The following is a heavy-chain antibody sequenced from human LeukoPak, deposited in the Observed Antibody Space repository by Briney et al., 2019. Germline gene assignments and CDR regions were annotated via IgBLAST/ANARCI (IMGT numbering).Heavy chain of an antibody. CDR2: IIPIFGTA. V-gene: IGHV1-69*13. D-gene: IGHD3-22*01. CDR3: ARLGVYYDSSGYYDY. Sequence: GASETVSCTASGGTFSSYAISWVRQAPGQGLEWMGGIIPIFGTANYAQKFQGRVTITADESTSTAYMELSSLRSEDTAVYYCARLGVYYDSSGYYDYWGQGTLVTVSS. J-gene: IGHJ4*02. CDR1: GGTFSSYA.